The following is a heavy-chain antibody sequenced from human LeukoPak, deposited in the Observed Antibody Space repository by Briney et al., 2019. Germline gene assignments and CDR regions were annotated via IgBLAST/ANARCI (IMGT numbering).Heavy chain of an antibody. CDR2: INPNSGST. V-gene: IGHV1-2*02. J-gene: IGHJ3*02. Sequence: ASVKVSCKASGYTFTGYYMHWVRQAPGQGLEWMGWINPNSGSTNYAQKFQGRVTMTRDTSISTAYMELSRLRSDDTAVYYCARDPRITGTPDAFDIWGQGTMVTVSS. CDR1: GYTFTGYY. CDR3: ARDPRITGTPDAFDI. D-gene: IGHD1-20*01.